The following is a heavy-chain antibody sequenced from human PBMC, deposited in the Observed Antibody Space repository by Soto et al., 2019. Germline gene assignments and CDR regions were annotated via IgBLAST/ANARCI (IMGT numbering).Heavy chain of an antibody. CDR1: EFTFSDYY. Sequence: QVQLVESGGGLVKPGGSLRLSCAASEFTFSDYYMSWIRQAPGKGLEWVSYISSSGSIINYADSVKGRFTISRDNAKNSLYLQMQSLRAEDTAVYYCAREVTLWSGSLVGPGYNYYMGVWGKGTTVTVSS. D-gene: IGHD3-3*01. V-gene: IGHV3-11*01. CDR3: AREVTLWSGSLVGPGYNYYMGV. J-gene: IGHJ6*03. CDR2: ISSSGSII.